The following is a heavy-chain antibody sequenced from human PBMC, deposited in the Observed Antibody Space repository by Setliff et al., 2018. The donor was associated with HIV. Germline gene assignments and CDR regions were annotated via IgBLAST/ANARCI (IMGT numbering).Heavy chain of an antibody. CDR1: GFTFSNYG. CDR3: AKDRDERWFGELLSPFTFDY. V-gene: IGHV3-33*03. J-gene: IGHJ4*02. Sequence: GGSLRLSCAASGFTFSNYGMHWVRQAPGKGLEWVAAVWDDGGNKYYADSVKGRFTISRDNSKNTLYLLVHSLRAEDTAVCYCAKDRDERWFGELLSPFTFDYWGQGTLVTVSS. D-gene: IGHD3-10*01. CDR2: VWDDGGNK.